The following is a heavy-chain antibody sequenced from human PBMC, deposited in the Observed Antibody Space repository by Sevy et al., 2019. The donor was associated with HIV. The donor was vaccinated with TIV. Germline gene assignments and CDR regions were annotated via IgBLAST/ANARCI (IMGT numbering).Heavy chain of an antibody. J-gene: IGHJ4*02. CDR2: IYTSGST. Sequence: SETLSLTCTVSGGSISSYYWSWIRQPAGKGLEWIGRIYTSGSTNYNPSLKSRVTMSVDTSKNQFSLKLSSVTAADTAVYYCARDTIAGYRGYDFDYWGQGTLVTVSS. CDR3: ARDTIAGYRGYDFDY. CDR1: GGSISSYY. D-gene: IGHD5-12*01. V-gene: IGHV4-4*07.